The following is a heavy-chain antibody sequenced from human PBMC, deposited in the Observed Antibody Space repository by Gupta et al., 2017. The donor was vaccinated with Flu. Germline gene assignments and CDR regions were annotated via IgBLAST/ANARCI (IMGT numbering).Heavy chain of an antibody. J-gene: IGHJ6*03. CDR3: AREGSGDYFYMDV. V-gene: IGHV6-1*01. D-gene: IGHD2-15*01. CDR2: TYYRSKWYT. Sequence: RQSPSRGLEWLGRTYYRSKWYTNYAISVKGRITINPDTSKNQFSLQLNSVTPEDTAVYYCAREGSGDYFYMDVWGKGTTVTVSS.